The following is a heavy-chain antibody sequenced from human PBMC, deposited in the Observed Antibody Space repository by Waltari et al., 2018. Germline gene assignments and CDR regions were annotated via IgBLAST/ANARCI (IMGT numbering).Heavy chain of an antibody. CDR2: AFFDGIKT. CDR3: AKDAFGNTYLDH. Sequence: QVQLVESGGGVVQPGMSLRLSCAASGFSLSNFGMHWVRQAPGKGLWGLVLAFFDGIKTDYADSVRGRFTISRDNSKNTLYLDIDNLRVDDTGIYYCAKDAFGNTYLDHWGQGTVVTVSS. D-gene: IGHD3-10*01. V-gene: IGHV3-30*18. CDR1: GFSLSNFG. J-gene: IGHJ5*02.